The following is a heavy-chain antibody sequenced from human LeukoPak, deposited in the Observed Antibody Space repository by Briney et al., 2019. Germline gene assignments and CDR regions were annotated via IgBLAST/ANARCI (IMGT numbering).Heavy chain of an antibody. Sequence: GVSLRRSCVSSGFTIGTAWMSWVRQAPGKGLEWLGHIKSEGEGATPDYAAPAKGRFAISRDDSKNMIYLQMSSLKIDDTAIYYCIAHFPYFYGFDVWGKGTTVTVSS. V-gene: IGHV3-15*01. CDR1: GFTIGTAW. CDR2: IKSEGEGATP. J-gene: IGHJ6*04. D-gene: IGHD3-3*02. CDR3: IAHFPYFYGFDV.